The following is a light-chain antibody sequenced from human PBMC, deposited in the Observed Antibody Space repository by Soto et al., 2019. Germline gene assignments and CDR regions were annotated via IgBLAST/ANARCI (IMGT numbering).Light chain of an antibody. CDR3: SSYTSSSTQV. J-gene: IGLJ2*01. V-gene: IGLV2-14*01. Sequence: SSLTQPSSVSGSPGQSITISCPGTSSDVGGYNYVSWYQQHPGKAPKLMIYDVSNRPSGVSNRFSGSKSGNTASLTISGLQAEDEADYYCSSYTSSSTQVFGGGTKVTVL. CDR2: DVS. CDR1: SSDVGGYNY.